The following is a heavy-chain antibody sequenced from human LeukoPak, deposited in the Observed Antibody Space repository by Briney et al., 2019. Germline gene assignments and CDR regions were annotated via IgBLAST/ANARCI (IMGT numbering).Heavy chain of an antibody. CDR1: GFTFDDYA. Sequence: GGSLRLSCAASGFTFDDYAMHWVRQAPGKGLEWVSGISWNSGRTGYADSVKGRFTISRDNAKNSLYLQMNSLRAEDTALYYCAKGRSSSWYDAFDIWGQGTMVTVSS. J-gene: IGHJ3*02. CDR3: AKGRSSSWYDAFDI. D-gene: IGHD6-13*01. V-gene: IGHV3-9*01. CDR2: ISWNSGRT.